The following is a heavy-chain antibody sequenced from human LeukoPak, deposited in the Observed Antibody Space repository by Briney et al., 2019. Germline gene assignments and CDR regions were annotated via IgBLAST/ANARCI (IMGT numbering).Heavy chain of an antibody. V-gene: IGHV3-30*18. CDR3: VKDSGSYSVYAFDI. D-gene: IGHD1-26*01. Sequence: PGGSLRLSCEASGFTFSTYGMHWVRQAPGKGLEWVAGISNGGSYKYYADSVKGRFTISRDNSKNTLYLQMSSLRAEDTAVYYCVKDSGSYSVYAFDIWGQGTMVTVSS. CDR1: GFTFSTYG. J-gene: IGHJ3*02. CDR2: ISNGGSYK.